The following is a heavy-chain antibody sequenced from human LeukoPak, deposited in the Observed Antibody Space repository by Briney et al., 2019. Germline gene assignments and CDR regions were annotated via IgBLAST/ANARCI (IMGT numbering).Heavy chain of an antibody. V-gene: IGHV1-69*04. D-gene: IGHD3-10*01. CDR2: IIPILGIA. J-gene: IGHJ4*02. CDR1: GGTFSSYA. Sequence: ASVKVSCKASGGTFSSYAISWVQQAPGQGLEWMGRIIPILGIANYAQKFQGRVTITADKSTSTAYMELSSLRSEDTAVYYCARDDYYYGSGSYDYWGQGTLVTVSS. CDR3: ARDDYYYGSGSYDY.